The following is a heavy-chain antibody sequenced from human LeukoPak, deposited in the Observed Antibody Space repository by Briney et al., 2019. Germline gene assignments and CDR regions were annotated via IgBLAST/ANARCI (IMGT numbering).Heavy chain of an antibody. Sequence: PGRSLRLSCAASGFTFDDYAMHWVRQAPGKGLEWVSGISWNSGNIGYADSVKGRFTISRDNAKNSLYLQMNSLRAEDTALYYCAKDPGPWGQGTLVTVSS. V-gene: IGHV3-9*01. CDR2: ISWNSGNI. CDR3: AKDPGP. CDR1: GFTFDDYA. J-gene: IGHJ5*02.